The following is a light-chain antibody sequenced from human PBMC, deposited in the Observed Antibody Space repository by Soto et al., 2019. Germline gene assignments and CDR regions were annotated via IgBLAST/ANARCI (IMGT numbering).Light chain of an antibody. V-gene: IGKV1-6*01. J-gene: IGKJ1*01. CDR2: GAS. CDR3: LQDINFPWT. Sequence: AIQMTQSPSSLSASVGDRVTISCRASQGIGNALGWYQQKPWKPPKVLLYGASNLQSGVPPRFSGSGSGTDFTLAISSLQPEDSATYYCLQDINFPWTFGQGTKVEIK. CDR1: QGIGNA.